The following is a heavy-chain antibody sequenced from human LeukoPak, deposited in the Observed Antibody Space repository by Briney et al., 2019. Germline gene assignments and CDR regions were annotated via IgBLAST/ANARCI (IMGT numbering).Heavy chain of an antibody. J-gene: IGHJ3*02. CDR1: GSTFSSYS. V-gene: IGHV3-21*01. Sequence: GGSLRLSCAASGSTFSSYSMNWVRQAPGKGLEWVSSISSSSYIYYADSVKGRFTISRDNAKNSLYLQMNSLRAEDTAVYYCARSSAVDAFDIWGQGTMVTVSS. CDR3: ARSSAVDAFDI. D-gene: IGHD3-22*01. CDR2: ISSSSYI.